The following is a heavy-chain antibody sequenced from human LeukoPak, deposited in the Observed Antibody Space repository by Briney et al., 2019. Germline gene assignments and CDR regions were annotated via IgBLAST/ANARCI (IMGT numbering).Heavy chain of an antibody. CDR2: ISYDGSNK. J-gene: IGHJ4*02. V-gene: IGHV3-30-3*01. CDR3: ARGGDYGDYGLYYFDY. D-gene: IGHD4-17*01. Sequence: PGRSLRLSCAASGFTFSSYAMHWVRQAPGKGLGWVAVISYDGSNKYYADSVKGRFTISRDNSKNTLYLQMNSLRAEDTAVYYCARGGDYGDYGLYYFDYWGQGTLVTVSS. CDR1: GFTFSSYA.